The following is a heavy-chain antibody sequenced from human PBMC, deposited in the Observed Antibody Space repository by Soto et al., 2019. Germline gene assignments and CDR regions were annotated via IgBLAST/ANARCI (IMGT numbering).Heavy chain of an antibody. J-gene: IGHJ5*02. D-gene: IGHD3-9*01. CDR1: GGSLSSYY. CDR3: ARHDDWHIGRYWFDP. Sequence: SETLSLTCTVSGGSLSSYYWSWIRQPPGKRLEWIGYMHYSGSTTYNPSLKSRVTISADTSKNQFSLKLSSVTAADTAVYYCARHDDWHIGRYWFDPWGQGTLVTVSS. V-gene: IGHV4-59*08. CDR2: MHYSGST.